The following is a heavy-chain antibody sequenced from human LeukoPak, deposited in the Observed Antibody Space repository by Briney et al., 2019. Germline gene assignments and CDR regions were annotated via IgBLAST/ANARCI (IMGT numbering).Heavy chain of an antibody. CDR3: ARDGPGPSGNYIDY. Sequence: ASVKVSCKASGYTFTGYYIHWVRRAPGHGLEWMGWINPNSGGTNYAQNFQGRVTMTRDTSLTTAYMELSRLSSDDTAVYFCARDGPGPSGNYIDYWGLGTLVTVSS. CDR2: INPNSGGT. D-gene: IGHD1-26*01. J-gene: IGHJ4*02. CDR1: GYTFTGYY. V-gene: IGHV1-2*02.